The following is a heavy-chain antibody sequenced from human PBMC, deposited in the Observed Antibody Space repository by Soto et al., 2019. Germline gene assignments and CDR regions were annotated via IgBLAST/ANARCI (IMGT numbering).Heavy chain of an antibody. CDR3: ARFIREYGDHRGSFDY. Sequence: LSLTCTVSGGSISSSSYYWGWIRQPPGKGLEWIGSIYYSGSTYYNPSLKSRVTISVDTSKNQFSLKLSSVTAADTAVYYCARFIREYGDHRGSFDYWDQGTLV. CDR1: GGSISSSSYY. D-gene: IGHD4-17*01. J-gene: IGHJ4*02. V-gene: IGHV4-39*01. CDR2: IYYSGST.